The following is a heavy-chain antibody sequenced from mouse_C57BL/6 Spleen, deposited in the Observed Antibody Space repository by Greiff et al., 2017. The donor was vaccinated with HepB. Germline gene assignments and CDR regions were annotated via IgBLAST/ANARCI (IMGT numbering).Heavy chain of an antibody. J-gene: IGHJ1*03. CDR2: FYPGSGSI. Sequence: QVQLQQSGAELVKPGASVKLSCKASGYTFTEYTIHWVKQRSGQGLEWIGWFYPGSGSIKYNEKFKYKATLTADKSSSTVYMELSRLTSEDSAVYFCARHEDDYYGSSYWYFDVWGTGTTVTVSS. CDR3: ARHEDDYYGSSYWYFDV. V-gene: IGHV1-62-2*01. CDR1: GYTFTEYT. D-gene: IGHD1-1*01.